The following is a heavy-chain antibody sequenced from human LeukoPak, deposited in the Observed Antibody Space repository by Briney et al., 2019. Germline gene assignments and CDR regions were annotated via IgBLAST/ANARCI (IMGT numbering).Heavy chain of an antibody. D-gene: IGHD3-3*01. V-gene: IGHV4-38-2*01. CDR3: ARYDSRGSGSTQLEY. CDR1: GYSISIAYY. J-gene: IGHJ4*02. Sequence: PSETLSLTCAVSGYSISIAYYWGRIRPPPGKGLEWIGRIFRGGSTSYNPSLMSRLTMSMDTSKNQFSLQLTSVTAADTAVYYCARYDSRGSGSTQLEYWGQGILVTISS. CDR2: IFRGGST.